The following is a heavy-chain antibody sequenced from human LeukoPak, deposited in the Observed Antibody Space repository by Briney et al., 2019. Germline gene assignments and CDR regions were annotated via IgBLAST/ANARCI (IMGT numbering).Heavy chain of an antibody. CDR3: AREQNSNWGRMGAFDI. D-gene: IGHD7-27*01. Sequence: PSETLSFTCTVSGGSISSYYWSWIRQPAGKGLEWIGRIYTSGSTNYNPSLKSRVTMSVDTSKNQFSLKLSSVTAADTAVYYCAREQNSNWGRMGAFDIWGQGTMVTVSS. J-gene: IGHJ3*02. V-gene: IGHV4-4*07. CDR1: GGSISSYY. CDR2: IYTSGST.